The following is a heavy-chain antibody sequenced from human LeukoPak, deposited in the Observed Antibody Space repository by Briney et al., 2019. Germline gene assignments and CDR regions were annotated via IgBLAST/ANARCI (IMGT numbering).Heavy chain of an antibody. D-gene: IGHD1-7*01. CDR3: ARDSSRYNWNYGSFDY. V-gene: IGHV3-33*08. CDR1: GFTFSSYG. Sequence: HPGGPLRLSCAASGFTFSSYGMHWVRQAPGKGLEWVAVIWYDGSNKYYADSVKGRFTISRDNSKNTLYLQMNSLRAEDTAVYYCARDSSRYNWNYGSFDYWGQGTLVTVSS. CDR2: IWYDGSNK. J-gene: IGHJ4*02.